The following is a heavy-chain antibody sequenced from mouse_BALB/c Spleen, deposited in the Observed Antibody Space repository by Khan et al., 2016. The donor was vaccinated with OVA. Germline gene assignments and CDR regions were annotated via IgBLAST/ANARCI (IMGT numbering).Heavy chain of an antibody. J-gene: IGHJ3*01. Sequence: EVQLVESGGDLMKPGGSLKLSCAASGFTFSAYSMSWVRQTPDKRLEWVASINSDGYYTYYPDSVQGRFTISRNTAKNTLSLQMNSLKSEDTATYDCASHLTGSCAYWGQGTLVTGSA. CDR2: INSDGYYT. CDR1: GFTFSAYS. D-gene: IGHD4-1*01. CDR3: ASHLTGSCAY. V-gene: IGHV5-6*01.